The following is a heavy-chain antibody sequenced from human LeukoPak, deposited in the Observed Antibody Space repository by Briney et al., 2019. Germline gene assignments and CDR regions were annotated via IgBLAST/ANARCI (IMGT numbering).Heavy chain of an antibody. J-gene: IGHJ4*02. CDR2: IRWNGGNI. D-gene: IGHD5-24*01. V-gene: IGHV3-9*01. Sequence: SLRLSWAAYGLTVDDYAMGWVRHAGGEGMEWVSGIRWNGGNIKYADSVKGRFTISSDNAKNSLYLHMNSLRAEDTALYYCAKGTLEIATIESCFDYWGQGTLVTVSS. CDR3: AKGTLEIATIESCFDY. CDR1: GLTVDDYA.